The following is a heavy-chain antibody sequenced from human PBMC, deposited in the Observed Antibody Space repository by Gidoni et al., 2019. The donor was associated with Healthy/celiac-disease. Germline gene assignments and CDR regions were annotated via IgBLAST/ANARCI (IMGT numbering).Heavy chain of an antibody. D-gene: IGHD3-10*01. CDR2: IYYSGST. CDR1: GGSISSSSYY. Sequence: QLQLQESGPGLVKPSETLSLTCTVSGGSISSSSYYWGWIRQPPGKGLEWIGSIYYSGSTYYNPSLKRRVTISVDTSKNQFSLKLSSVTAADTAVYYCAIPTTMVRGALGAFDIWGQGTMVTVSS. CDR3: AIPTTMVRGALGAFDI. J-gene: IGHJ3*02. V-gene: IGHV4-39*01.